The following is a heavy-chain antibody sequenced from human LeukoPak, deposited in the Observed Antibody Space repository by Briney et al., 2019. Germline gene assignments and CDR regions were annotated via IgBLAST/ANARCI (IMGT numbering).Heavy chain of an antibody. D-gene: IGHD1-26*01. V-gene: IGHV4-59*02. J-gene: IGHJ4*02. CDR3: ARDIRTVGATLYFDY. Sequence: KPSETLSLTCTVSGASVTTYYWSWIRLSPGKELEWIANVHSSGSTFYNPSLKSRVTISIDTSKNQFSLKLTSVTTADTAVYYCARDIRTVGATLYFDYWGQGTLLTVSS. CDR1: GASVTTYY. CDR2: VHSSGST.